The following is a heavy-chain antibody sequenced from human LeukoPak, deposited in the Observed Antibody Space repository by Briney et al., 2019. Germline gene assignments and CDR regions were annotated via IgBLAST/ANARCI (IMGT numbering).Heavy chain of an antibody. CDR2: ISDTDDST. D-gene: IGHD6-13*01. CDR3: AKDNWIAAAWGAFDI. V-gene: IGHV3-23*01. Sequence: PGGSLRLSCAASGFTFSSYAMNWVRQAPGKGLEWVSSISDTDDSTYYADSVKGRFTISRDNSKNTLYLQMNSLRAEDTAVYYCAKDNWIAAAWGAFDIWGQGTMVTVSS. J-gene: IGHJ3*02. CDR1: GFTFSSYA.